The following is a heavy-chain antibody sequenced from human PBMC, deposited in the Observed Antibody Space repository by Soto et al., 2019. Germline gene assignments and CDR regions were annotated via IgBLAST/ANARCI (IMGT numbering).Heavy chain of an antibody. CDR1: GGSFNTHY. D-gene: IGHD3-3*02. V-gene: IGHV4-34*01. CDR2: INHSGST. J-gene: IGHJ6*02. CDR3: ARVPTRHFCYDTDMDV. Sequence: VRLQQWGAGLLKPSATLSLTCGISGGSFNTHYWSWLRQPPGRGLEWLGDINHSGSTNYNTPFKSRVTISVDTSKNQFSLQLTSVTAADTAVYYCARVPTRHFCYDTDMDVWGQGTAVTVSS.